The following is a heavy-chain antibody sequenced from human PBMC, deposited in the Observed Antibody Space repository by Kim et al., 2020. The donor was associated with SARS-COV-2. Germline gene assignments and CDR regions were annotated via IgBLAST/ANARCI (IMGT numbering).Heavy chain of an antibody. CDR2: ISWNSGSI. J-gene: IGHJ3*02. CDR1: GFTFDDYA. Sequence: GGSLRLSCAASGFTFDDYAMHWVRQAPGKGLEWVSGISWNSGSIGYADSVKGRFTISRDNAKNSLYLQMNSLRAEDTALYYCAKPRGFMDDAFDIWGQGTMVTVSS. CDR3: AKPRGFMDDAFDI. D-gene: IGHD3-10*01. V-gene: IGHV3-9*01.